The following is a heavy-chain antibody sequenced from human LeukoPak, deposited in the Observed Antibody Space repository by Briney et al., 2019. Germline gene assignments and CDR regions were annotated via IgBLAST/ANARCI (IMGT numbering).Heavy chain of an antibody. V-gene: IGHV1-18*01. CDR3: ARESSPVAVAGTRPGDY. J-gene: IGHJ4*02. CDR2: ISDYNGNT. D-gene: IGHD6-19*01. Sequence: ASVKVSCKASGYTFTSYGISWVRQAPGQGLEWMGWISDYNGNTNYAQKRQGRVTMTQNTSTSTAYMKQRSLESEDTAVYYCARESSPVAVAGTRPGDYWGQGTLVTVSS. CDR1: GYTFTSYG.